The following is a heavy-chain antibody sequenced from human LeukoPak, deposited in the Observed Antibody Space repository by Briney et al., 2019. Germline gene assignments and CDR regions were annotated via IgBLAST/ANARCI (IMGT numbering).Heavy chain of an antibody. V-gene: IGHV3-23*01. CDR2: ISGSGGST. J-gene: IGHJ4*02. Sequence: GGSLRLSCAASGFTLSSYAMSWVRQAPGKGLEWVSAISGSGGSTYYADSVKGRFTISRDNSKNTLYLQMNSLRAEDTAVYYCAKAPTYYYDSSGYYPDYWGQGTLVTVSS. CDR3: AKAPTYYYDSSGYYPDY. CDR1: GFTLSSYA. D-gene: IGHD3-22*01.